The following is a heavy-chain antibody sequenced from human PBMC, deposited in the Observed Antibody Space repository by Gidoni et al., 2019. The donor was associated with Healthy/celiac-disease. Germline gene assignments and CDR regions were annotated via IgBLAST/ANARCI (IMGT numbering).Heavy chain of an antibody. CDR2: IYTSGST. Sequence: QVQLQESGPGLVKPSETLSLTCTVSGGSISSYYWSWIRQPAGKGLEWIGRIYTSGSTNYNPSLKSRVTMSVDTSKNQFSLKLSSVTAADTAVYYCAREAVAGRTNWFDPWGQGTLVTVSS. V-gene: IGHV4-4*07. D-gene: IGHD6-19*01. J-gene: IGHJ5*02. CDR3: AREAVAGRTNWFDP. CDR1: GGSISSYY.